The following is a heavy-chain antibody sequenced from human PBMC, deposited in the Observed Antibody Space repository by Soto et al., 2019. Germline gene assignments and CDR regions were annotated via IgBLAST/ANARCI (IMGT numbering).Heavy chain of an antibody. Sequence: PGGSLRLSCVASGFTFSSYGMHWVRQAPGKGLEWVAIISYDGSNTYYADSVKGRFTIFRDNSKNQFSLQLNYVSPEDTAVYYCARLIGTSWFVGWGQGTPVTVSS. CDR3: ARLIGTSWFVG. D-gene: IGHD6-13*01. J-gene: IGHJ4*02. CDR2: ISYDGSNT. V-gene: IGHV3-30*03. CDR1: GFTFSSYG.